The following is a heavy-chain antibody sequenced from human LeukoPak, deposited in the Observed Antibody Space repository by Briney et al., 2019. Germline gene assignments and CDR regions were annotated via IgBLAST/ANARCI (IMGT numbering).Heavy chain of an antibody. D-gene: IGHD4-17*01. Sequence: PGGSLRLSCAAPGFTFSSYWMHWVRQAPGKGLVWVSLINSDGSSTNYADSVKGRFTISRDNAKNTLYLQMNSLRAEDTAVYYCARLYGGYGDYYFDYWGQGTLVTVSS. CDR1: GFTFSSYW. CDR2: INSDGSST. V-gene: IGHV3-74*01. J-gene: IGHJ4*02. CDR3: ARLYGGYGDYYFDY.